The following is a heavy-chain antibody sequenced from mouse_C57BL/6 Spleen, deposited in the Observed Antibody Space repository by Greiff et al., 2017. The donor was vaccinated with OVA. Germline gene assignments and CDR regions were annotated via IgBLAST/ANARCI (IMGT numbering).Heavy chain of an antibody. Sequence: QVQLQQSGAELARPGASVKMSCKASGYTFTSYTMHWVKQRPGQGLEWIGYINPSSGYTKYNQKFKDKATLTADKSSSTAYMQLSSLTSEDSAVYYCARFGANWDFDYWGQGTTLTVSS. CDR1: GYTFTSYT. V-gene: IGHV1-4*01. CDR2: INPSSGYT. CDR3: ARFGANWDFDY. J-gene: IGHJ2*01. D-gene: IGHD4-1*02.